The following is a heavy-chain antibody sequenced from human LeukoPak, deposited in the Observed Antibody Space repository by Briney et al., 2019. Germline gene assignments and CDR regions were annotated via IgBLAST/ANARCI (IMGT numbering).Heavy chain of an antibody. V-gene: IGHV3-23*01. D-gene: IGHD3-22*01. CDR1: GFTFSSYA. CDR3: AKAFGVTMIVVVITPLDY. J-gene: IGHJ4*02. CDR2: ISGSGGST. Sequence: PGGSLRLSCAASGFTFSSYAMSWVRQAPGKGLEWVSAISGSGGSTYYADSVKGRFTISRDSSKNTLYLQMNSLRAEDTAVYYCAKAFGVTMIVVVITPLDYWGQGTLVTVSS.